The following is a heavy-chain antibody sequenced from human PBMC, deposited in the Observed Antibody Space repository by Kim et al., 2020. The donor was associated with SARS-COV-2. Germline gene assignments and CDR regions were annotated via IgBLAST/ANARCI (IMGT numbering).Heavy chain of an antibody. CDR3: ATTFSYCSGGSCYSLDY. CDR2: FDPEDGET. CDR1: GYTLTELS. V-gene: IGHV1-24*01. Sequence: ASVKVSCKVSGYTLTELSMHWVRQAPGKGLEWMGGFDPEDGETIYAQKFQGRVTMTEDTSTDTAYMELSSLRSEDTAVYYCATTFSYCSGGSCYSLDYWAREPWSPSPQ. J-gene: IGHJ4*02. D-gene: IGHD2-15*01.